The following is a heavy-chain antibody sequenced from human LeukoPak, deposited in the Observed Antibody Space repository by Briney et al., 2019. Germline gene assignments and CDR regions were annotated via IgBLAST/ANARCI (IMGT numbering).Heavy chain of an antibody. CDR2: INAGNGNT. D-gene: IGHD6-13*01. V-gene: IGHV1-3*01. CDR3: ARTHSSSWYPADY. J-gene: IGHJ4*02. CDR1: GYTFTSYA. Sequence: ASVTVSCKASGYTFTSYAMHWVRQAPGQRLEWMGWINAGNGNTKYSQKFQGRVTITRDTSASTAYMELSSLRSEDTAVYYCARTHSSSWYPADYWGQGTLVTVSS.